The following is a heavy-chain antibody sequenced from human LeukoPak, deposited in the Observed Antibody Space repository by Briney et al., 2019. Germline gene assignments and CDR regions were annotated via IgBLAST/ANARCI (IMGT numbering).Heavy chain of an antibody. D-gene: IGHD4-17*01. CDR1: GLSFSSYD. Sequence: HAGGSLRLSCAASGLSFSSYDMLWLRQATGKGLVCFSANGTRGDTYYSDSVRGRFTISRANGKNSLYLQMNSLRAGDTAVYYCAREMSDTVTWGWYFDLWGRGTLVTVSS. V-gene: IGHV3-13*01. CDR3: AREMSDTVTWGWYFDL. CDR2: NGTRGDT. J-gene: IGHJ2*01.